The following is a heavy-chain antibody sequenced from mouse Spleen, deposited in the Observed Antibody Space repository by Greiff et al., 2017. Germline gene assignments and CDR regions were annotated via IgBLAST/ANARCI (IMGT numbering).Heavy chain of an antibody. J-gene: IGHJ3*01. D-gene: IGHD3-1*01. Sequence: VQLQQPGAELVKPGASVKLSCKASGYTFTSYWMHWVKQRPGQGLEWIGEIDPSDSYTNYNQKFKGKATLTVDKSSSTAYMQLSSLTSEDSAVYYCAREAPGFAYWGQGTLVTVSA. CDR3: AREAPGFAY. V-gene: IGHV1-69*02. CDR2: IDPSDSYT. CDR1: GYTFTSYW.